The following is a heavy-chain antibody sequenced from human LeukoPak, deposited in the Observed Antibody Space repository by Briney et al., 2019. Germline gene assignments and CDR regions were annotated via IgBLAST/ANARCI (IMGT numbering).Heavy chain of an antibody. J-gene: IGHJ4*02. D-gene: IGHD3-3*01. CDR1: GGTFSSYA. Sequence: VKVSCKASGGTFSSYAISWVRQAPGQGLEWMGRIIPILGIANYAQKFQGRVTITADKSTSTAYMELSSLRSEDTAAYYCASVKDDFWSGYSDYWGQGTLVTVSS. CDR3: ASVKDDFWSGYSDY. CDR2: IIPILGIA. V-gene: IGHV1-69*04.